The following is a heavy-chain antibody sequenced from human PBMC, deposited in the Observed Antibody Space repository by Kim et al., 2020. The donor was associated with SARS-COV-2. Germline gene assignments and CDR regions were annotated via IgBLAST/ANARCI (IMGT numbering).Heavy chain of an antibody. Sequence: KGRFTISRDDSKNTAYLQMNSLKTEDTAVYYCTRHDFDTQNYYYYGMDVWGQGTTVTVSS. V-gene: IGHV3-73*01. CDR3: TRHDFDTQNYYYYGMDV. J-gene: IGHJ6*02. D-gene: IGHD3-9*01.